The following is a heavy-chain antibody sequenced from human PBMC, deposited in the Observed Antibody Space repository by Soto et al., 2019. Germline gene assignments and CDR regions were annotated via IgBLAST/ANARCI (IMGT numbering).Heavy chain of an antibody. D-gene: IGHD1-1*01. CDR3: ARGRYGDY. J-gene: IGHJ4*02. V-gene: IGHV1-18*01. Sequence: QVHLVQSGAEVKKPGASVKVSCKGSGYGFTTYGITWVRQAPGQELECMAWISAHNGNTDYAQKLLGRVTVTRDTSTSTAYMELRSLRSDDTSVYYCARGRYGDYWGQGALVTVSS. CDR1: GYGFTTYG. CDR2: ISAHNGNT.